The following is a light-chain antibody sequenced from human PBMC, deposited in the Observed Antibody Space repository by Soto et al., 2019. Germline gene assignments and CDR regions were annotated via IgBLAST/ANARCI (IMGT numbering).Light chain of an antibody. Sequence: DIQMTQSPSTLSASVGDRVTISCRASQSVSSWLAWYQQKPGQAPKILIYDASSSESGVPSRFSGSGFGTEFTLTISSLQHDDFATYYCQQYNTYPWTFGRGTKVEIK. CDR3: QQYNTYPWT. V-gene: IGKV1-5*01. CDR2: DAS. J-gene: IGKJ1*01. CDR1: QSVSSW.